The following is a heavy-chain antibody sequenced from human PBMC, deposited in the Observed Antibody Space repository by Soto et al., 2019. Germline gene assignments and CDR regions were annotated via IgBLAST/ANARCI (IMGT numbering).Heavy chain of an antibody. J-gene: IGHJ4*02. CDR1: GGSISGSNYY. CDR2: VFYTAFT. CDR3: ATAQKRYKWNYLDH. V-gene: IGHV4-39*01. Sequence: SETLSRTCAVSGGSISGSNYYCGWLRESAGKGSEWSGSVFYTAFTYYNPSLESRVSVSVATSKNQFSLKVSGVSAADTAVSYCATAQKRYKWNYLDHGGQGALVTV. D-gene: IGHD1-20*01.